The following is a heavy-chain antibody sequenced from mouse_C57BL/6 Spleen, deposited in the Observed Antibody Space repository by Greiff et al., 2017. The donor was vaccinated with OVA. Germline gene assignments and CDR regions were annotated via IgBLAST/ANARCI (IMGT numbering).Heavy chain of an antibody. D-gene: IGHD2-4*01. CDR2: INPNNGGT. CDR3: ARSDYDGFDY. J-gene: IGHJ2*01. V-gene: IGHV1-26*01. Sequence: EVMLVESGPELVKPGASVKISCKASGYTFTDYYMNWVKQSHGKSLEWIGDINPNNGGTSYNQKFKGKATLTVDKSSSTAYMELRSLTSEDSAVYYCARSDYDGFDYWGQGTTLTVSS. CDR1: GYTFTDYY.